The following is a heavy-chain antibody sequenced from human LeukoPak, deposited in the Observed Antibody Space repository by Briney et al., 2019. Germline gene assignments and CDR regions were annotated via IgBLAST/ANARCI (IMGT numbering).Heavy chain of an antibody. CDR1: GYSFTSYW. V-gene: IGHV5-51*03. CDR3: AGLTYYYDSSGPPEWYFDY. Sequence: KPGESLKISCKGSGYSFTSYWIGWVRQMPGKGLEWMGIIYPGDSDTRYSPSFQGQVTISADKSISTAYRQWSSLKASDTAMYYCAGLTYYYDSSGPPEWYFDYWGQGTLVTVSS. J-gene: IGHJ4*02. D-gene: IGHD3-22*01. CDR2: IYPGDSDT.